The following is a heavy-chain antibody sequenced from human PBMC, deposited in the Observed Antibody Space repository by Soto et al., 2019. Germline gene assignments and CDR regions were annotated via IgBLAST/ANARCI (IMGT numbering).Heavy chain of an antibody. CDR3: ATGLGYCSSTSCSRPDY. D-gene: IGHD2-2*01. CDR2: IYYSGST. J-gene: IGHJ4*02. CDR1: GGSISSSSYY. Sequence: QLQLQESGPGLVKPSETLSLTCTVSGGSISSSSYYWGWIRQPPGKGLEWIGSIYYSGSTYYNPSLKRRVTISVDTSKNQFSLKLSSVTAADTAVYYCATGLGYCSSTSCSRPDYWGQGTLVTVSS. V-gene: IGHV4-39*01.